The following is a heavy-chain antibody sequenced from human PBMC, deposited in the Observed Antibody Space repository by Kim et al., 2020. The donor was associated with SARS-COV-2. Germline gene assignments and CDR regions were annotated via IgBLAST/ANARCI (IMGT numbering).Heavy chain of an antibody. D-gene: IGHD5-18*01. CDR2: ISSSSSYI. J-gene: IGHJ4*02. CDR1: GFTFSSYS. CDR3: AREDSWIHFDY. V-gene: IGHV3-21*01. Sequence: GGSLRLSCAASGFTFSSYSMNWVRQAPGKGLEWVSSISSSSSYIYYADSVKGRFTISRDNAKNSLYLQMNSLRAEDTAVYYCAREDSWIHFDYWGQGTLVTVSS.